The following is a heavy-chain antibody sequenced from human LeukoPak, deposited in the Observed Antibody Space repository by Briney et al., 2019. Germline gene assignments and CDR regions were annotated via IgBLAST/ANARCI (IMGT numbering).Heavy chain of an antibody. CDR1: GFTFDDYA. Sequence: GGSLRLSCAASGFTFDDYAMHWVRQAPGKGLEWVSGTSWNSGSIGYADSVKGRFTISRDNAKNSLYLQMNSLRAEDTAVYYCAELGITMIGGVWGKGTTVTISS. CDR3: AELGITMIGGV. CDR2: TSWNSGSI. D-gene: IGHD3-10*02. J-gene: IGHJ6*04. V-gene: IGHV3-9*01.